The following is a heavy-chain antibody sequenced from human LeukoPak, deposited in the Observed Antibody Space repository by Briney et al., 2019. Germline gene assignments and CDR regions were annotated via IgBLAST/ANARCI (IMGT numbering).Heavy chain of an antibody. V-gene: IGHV3-48*04. J-gene: IGHJ4*02. CDR2: ISSSSSTI. Sequence: GGSLRLSCAASGFTFSSCSMNWVRQAPGKGLEWVSYISSSSSTIYYADSVKGRFTISRDNAKNSLNLQMNSLRAEDTAVYYCARKHYYDSSGYPSLGYWGQGTLVTVSS. CDR3: ARKHYYDSSGYPSLGY. D-gene: IGHD3-22*01. CDR1: GFTFSSCS.